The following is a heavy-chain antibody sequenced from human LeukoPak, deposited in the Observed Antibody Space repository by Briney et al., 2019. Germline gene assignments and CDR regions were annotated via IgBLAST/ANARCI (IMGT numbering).Heavy chain of an antibody. V-gene: IGHV4-34*01. CDR1: GGSFSGYY. CDR2: INHSGST. Sequence: SETLSLTCAVYGGSFSGYYWSWIRQPPGKGLEWIGEINHSGSTNYNPSLKSRVTISVDTSKNQFSLKLSSVTAADTAVYYCARVVPHTALYYYYYMDVWGKGTTVTVSS. CDR3: ARVVPHTALYYYYYMDV. D-gene: IGHD2-2*02. J-gene: IGHJ6*03.